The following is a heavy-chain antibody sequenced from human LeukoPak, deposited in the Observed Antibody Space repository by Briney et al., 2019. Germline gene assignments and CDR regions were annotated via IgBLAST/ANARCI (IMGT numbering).Heavy chain of an antibody. CDR1: GGTFSSYA. CDR2: IIPIFGTA. CDR3: ARKCSSTSCSYFDY. D-gene: IGHD2-2*01. J-gene: IGHJ4*02. Sequence: SVKVSCKASGGTFSSYASSWVRQAPGQGLEWMGGIIPIFGTANYAQKFQGRVTITADKSTSKAYMELSSLRSEDTAVYYCARKCSSTSCSYFDYWGQGTLVTVSS. V-gene: IGHV1-69*06.